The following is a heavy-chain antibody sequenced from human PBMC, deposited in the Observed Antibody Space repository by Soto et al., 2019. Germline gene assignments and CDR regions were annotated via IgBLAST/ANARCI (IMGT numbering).Heavy chain of an antibody. CDR1: GGFISNGDYH. Sequence: QVQLQESGPGLVKPSQTLSLICTVSGGFISNGDYHWSWIRQPPGKGLEWIGYTYPSGSTYYNASLRSRVTISIDASKNQFSLKLNSDTAADTAVYYCVREGGYDSPHGCWGQGTLVTVSS. D-gene: IGHD5-12*01. J-gene: IGHJ4*02. CDR2: TYPSGST. CDR3: VREGGYDSPHGC. V-gene: IGHV4-30-4*01.